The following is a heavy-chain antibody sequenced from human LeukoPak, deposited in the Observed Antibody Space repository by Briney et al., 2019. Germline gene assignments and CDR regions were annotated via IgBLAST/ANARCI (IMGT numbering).Heavy chain of an antibody. CDR3: ARVPRDMITFGNGAAFDI. CDR2: INHSGST. D-gene: IGHD3-16*01. CDR1: GGSFSGYY. Sequence: PSETLSLTCAVYGGSFSGYYWSWIRQPPGKGLEWIGEINHSGSTNYNPSLKSRVTISVDTSKNQFSLKLSSVTAADTAVYYCARVPRDMITFGNGAAFDIWGQGTMVTVSS. J-gene: IGHJ3*02. V-gene: IGHV4-34*01.